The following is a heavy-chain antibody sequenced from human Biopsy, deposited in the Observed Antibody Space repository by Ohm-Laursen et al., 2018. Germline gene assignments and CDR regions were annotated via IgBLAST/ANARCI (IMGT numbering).Heavy chain of an antibody. V-gene: IGHV1-24*01. J-gene: IGHJ4*02. CDR3: AADINAWNVNY. Sequence: ASVKVSCKVSEYTLTELPMHWVRQAPGRGLEWMGGFAPENGKTIYAQKFQGRVTMTEDTSTDTAYMELSSLRSEDTAVYYYAADINAWNVNYWGQGTQVTVSS. CDR1: EYTLTELP. D-gene: IGHD1-1*01. CDR2: FAPENGKT.